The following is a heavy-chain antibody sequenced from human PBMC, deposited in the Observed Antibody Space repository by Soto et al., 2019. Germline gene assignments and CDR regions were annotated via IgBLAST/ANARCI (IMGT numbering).Heavy chain of an antibody. J-gene: IGHJ1*01. V-gene: IGHV3-23*01. CDR2: ISGSGGST. CDR1: GFTFSSYA. Sequence: GGSLRLSCAASGFTFSSYAMSWVRQAPGKGLEWVSAISGSGGSTYYADSVKGRFTISRDNSKNTLYLQMNSLRAEDTAVYYCAKVGLFDWLGFSSSQTAKYFQHWGQGTLVTVPS. D-gene: IGHD3-9*01. CDR3: AKVGLFDWLGFSSSQTAKYFQH.